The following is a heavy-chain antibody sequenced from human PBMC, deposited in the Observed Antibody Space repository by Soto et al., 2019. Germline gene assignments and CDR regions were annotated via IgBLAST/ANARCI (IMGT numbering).Heavy chain of an antibody. J-gene: IGHJ4*02. CDR2: IIPIFGTA. V-gene: IGHV1-69*06. Sequence: SVKVSCKASGGTFSSYAISWVRQAPGQGLEWMGGIIPIFGTANYAQKFQGRVTITADKSTSTAYMELSSLRSGDTAVYYCARCRLDCSGGSCYSTEFDDWGQGTLVTVSS. CDR3: ARCRLDCSGGSCYSTEFDD. D-gene: IGHD2-15*01. CDR1: GGTFSSYA.